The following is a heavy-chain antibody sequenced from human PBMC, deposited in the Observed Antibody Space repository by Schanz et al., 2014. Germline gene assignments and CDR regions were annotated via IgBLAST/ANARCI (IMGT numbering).Heavy chain of an antibody. CDR1: GFTFDDYT. Sequence: EVQLVESGGGLIQPGGSLRLSCAVSGFTFDDYTMHWVRQAPGKGLEWVSLITWDGGITYYADSLKGRFTISRDNSKNSLYLQMNSLRTEDTALYYCAKGAVEMSTGLGGSWGQGTLVTVSS. D-gene: IGHD3-16*01. V-gene: IGHV3-43*01. CDR3: AKGAVEMSTGLGGS. CDR2: ITWDGGIT. J-gene: IGHJ5*02.